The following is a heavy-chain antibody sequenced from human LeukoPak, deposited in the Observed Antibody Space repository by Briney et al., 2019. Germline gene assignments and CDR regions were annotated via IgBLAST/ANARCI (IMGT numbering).Heavy chain of an antibody. J-gene: IGHJ4*02. CDR1: GFTFSSYW. CDR2: IKRDGSEQ. CDR3: ARDPGDSSSWYYFDY. V-gene: IGHV3-7*01. Sequence: KAGGSLRLSCAASGFTFSSYWMTWVRQAPGKGLEWVANIKRDGSEQYYVDSVKGRFTISRDNAKNSLYLQMNGLRVEDTAVHYCARDPGDSSSWYYFDYWGQGTLVTVSS. D-gene: IGHD6-13*01.